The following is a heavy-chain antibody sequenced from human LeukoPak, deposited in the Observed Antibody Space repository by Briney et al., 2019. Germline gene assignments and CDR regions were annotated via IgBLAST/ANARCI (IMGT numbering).Heavy chain of an antibody. CDR2: ISAYNGNT. Sequence: ASVKVFCKASGYTFTSYGISWVRQAPGQGLEWMGWISAYNGNTNYAQKLQGRVTMTTDTSTSTAYMELRSLRSDDTAVYYCARDSLTGYLVYYYYYMDVWGKGTTVTIS. D-gene: IGHD3-9*01. J-gene: IGHJ6*03. CDR3: ARDSLTGYLVYYYYYMDV. CDR1: GYTFTSYG. V-gene: IGHV1-18*01.